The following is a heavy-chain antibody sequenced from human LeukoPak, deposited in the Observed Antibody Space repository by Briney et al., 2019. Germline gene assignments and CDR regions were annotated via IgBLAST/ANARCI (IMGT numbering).Heavy chain of an antibody. V-gene: IGHV5-51*01. CDR2: IYPADSDT. Sequence: GESLKISCKDSPYYFSNFWSGWVRKMPGKGLEWMGIIYPADSDTRYNPSFQGHVTISADRSASTAYLQWHSLKASGTAIYYCARGINDEYFQSWGQGTLVTVSS. D-gene: IGHD2/OR15-2a*01. CDR3: ARGINDEYFQS. CDR1: PYYFSNFW. J-gene: IGHJ1*01.